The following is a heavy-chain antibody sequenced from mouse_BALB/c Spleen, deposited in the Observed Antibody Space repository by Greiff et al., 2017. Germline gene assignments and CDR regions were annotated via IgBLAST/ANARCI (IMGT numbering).Heavy chain of an antibody. CDR3: ARLYYYGSSFYFDY. D-gene: IGHD1-1*01. CDR1: GYTFTDYN. CDR2: IYPYNGGT. Sequence: VQLQQSGPELVKPGASVKISCKASGYTFTDYNMHWVKQSHGKSLEWIGYIYPYNGGTGYNQKFKSKATLTVDNSSSTAYMELRSLTSEDSAVYYCARLYYYGSSFYFDYWGQGTTLTVSS. J-gene: IGHJ2*01. V-gene: IGHV1S29*02.